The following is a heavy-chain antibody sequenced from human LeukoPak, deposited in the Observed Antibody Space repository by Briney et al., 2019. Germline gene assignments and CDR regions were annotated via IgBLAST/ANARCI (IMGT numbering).Heavy chain of an antibody. CDR3: ARNLDHDCGDYYFDY. CDR1: GFTFSSYW. V-gene: IGHV3-66*01. Sequence: GGSLRLSCAASGFTFSSYWMSWVRQAPGKGLEWVSIIHIGDNTYYADSVQGRFTISRDNSKNTLYLQMNSLRAEDTAVYYCARNLDHDCGDYYFDYWGQGTLVTVSS. CDR2: IHIGDNT. J-gene: IGHJ4*02. D-gene: IGHD4-17*01.